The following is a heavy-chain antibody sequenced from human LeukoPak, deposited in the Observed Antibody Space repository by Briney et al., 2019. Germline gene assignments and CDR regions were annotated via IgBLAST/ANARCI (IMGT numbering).Heavy chain of an antibody. CDR2: ITSSSRYL. V-gene: IGHV3-21*01. D-gene: IGHD3-22*01. J-gene: IGHJ4*02. CDR1: GFTFCSFS. Sequence: GGSLTLLGAASGFTFCSFSMMWVRPAPGQGRVGGSTITSSSRYLYYADSVKGRFTISRDNAKNSLYLQMNSLRLEDTAVYYCVRPVATSGYLLPLDYWGQGTLVTVSS. CDR3: VRPVATSGYLLPLDY.